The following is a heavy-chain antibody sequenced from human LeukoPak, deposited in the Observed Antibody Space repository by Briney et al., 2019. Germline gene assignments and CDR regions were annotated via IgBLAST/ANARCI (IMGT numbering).Heavy chain of an antibody. Sequence: PGGSLGLSCTASGFTFRKYWLHWVRQAPGKGLEWVAVISYDGSNKYYADSVKGRFTISRDNSKNTLYLQMNSLRAEDTAVYYCAKGTTTGTTGSAFDIWGQGTMVTVSS. CDR3: AKGTTTGTTGSAFDI. V-gene: IGHV3-30*18. D-gene: IGHD1-1*01. CDR2: ISYDGSNK. CDR1: GFTFRKYW. J-gene: IGHJ3*02.